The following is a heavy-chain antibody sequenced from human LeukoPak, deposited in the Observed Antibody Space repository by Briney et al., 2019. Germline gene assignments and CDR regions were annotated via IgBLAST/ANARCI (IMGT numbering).Heavy chain of an antibody. J-gene: IGHJ4*02. V-gene: IGHV3-48*02. Sequence: GGSLRLSCAASGFTFSSYSMNWVRQAPGKGLECVSYISSSGTTIYYADSVKGRFTISSDNAKNSLYLQMNSLRDDDTAVYFCARPGGGWFVDYWGRGTVATVSS. CDR1: GFTFSSYS. CDR3: ARPGGGWFVDY. D-gene: IGHD6-19*01. CDR2: ISSSGTTI.